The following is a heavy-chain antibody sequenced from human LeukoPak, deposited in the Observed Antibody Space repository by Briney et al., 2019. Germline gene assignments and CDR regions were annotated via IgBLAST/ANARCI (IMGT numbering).Heavy chain of an antibody. Sequence: ASVKVSCKASGYTFTSYGISWVRQAPGQGLEWMGWISAYNGNTNYAQKLQGRVTMTTDTSTSTAYVELRSLRSDDTAVYYCARDSPGYSSNWYEYWGQGTLVTVSS. V-gene: IGHV1-18*01. CDR1: GYTFTSYG. CDR2: ISAYNGNT. CDR3: ARDSPGYSSNWYEY. D-gene: IGHD6-13*01. J-gene: IGHJ5*01.